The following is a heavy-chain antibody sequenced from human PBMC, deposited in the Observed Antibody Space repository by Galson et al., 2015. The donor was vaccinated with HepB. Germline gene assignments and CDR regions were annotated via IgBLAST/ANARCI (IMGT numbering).Heavy chain of an antibody. J-gene: IGHJ4*02. V-gene: IGHV1-18*01. CDR2: ISAYNGNT. CDR3: ARDELYCSGGSCYPEGGCGY. D-gene: IGHD2-15*01. Sequence: SVKVSCKASGYTFTSYGISWVRQAPGQGLEWMGWISAYNGNTNYAQKLQGRVTMTTDTSTSTAYMELRSLRSDDTAVYYCARDELYCSGGSCYPEGGCGYWGQGTLVTVSS. CDR1: GYTFTSYG.